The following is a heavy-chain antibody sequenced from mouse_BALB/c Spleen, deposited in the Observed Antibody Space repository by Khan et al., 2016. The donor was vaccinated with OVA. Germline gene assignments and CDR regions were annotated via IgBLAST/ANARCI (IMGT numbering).Heavy chain of an antibody. CDR1: GYTFTSYG. J-gene: IGHJ2*01. CDR2: IYPGTGNT. Sequence: QVQLKQSGAELVRPGASVKMSCKTSGYTFTSYGIHWVKQRPGQGLEWIGRIYPGTGNTYYNENFKGKATLTSDNSSSTAYMQLSSLKSEDSAVYFCGREEALYYFNYWGQGTTLTVSS. CDR3: GREEALYYFNY. D-gene: IGHD3-2*02. V-gene: IGHV1S132*01.